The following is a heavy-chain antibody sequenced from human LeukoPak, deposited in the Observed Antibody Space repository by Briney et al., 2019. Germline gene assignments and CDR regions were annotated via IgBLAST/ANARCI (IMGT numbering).Heavy chain of an antibody. D-gene: IGHD3-10*01. CDR3: AKCRGPHNAYDI. CDR1: GFTFSSYA. CDR2: ISGSGSST. J-gene: IGHJ3*02. Sequence: GGSLRLSCAASGFTFSSYAMNWVRQAPGKGLEWVSDISGSGSSTNYADSVKGRFTISRDDSKNTLYLQMNSLRAEDTAVYYCAKCRGPHNAYDIWGQGTVVTVSS. V-gene: IGHV3-23*01.